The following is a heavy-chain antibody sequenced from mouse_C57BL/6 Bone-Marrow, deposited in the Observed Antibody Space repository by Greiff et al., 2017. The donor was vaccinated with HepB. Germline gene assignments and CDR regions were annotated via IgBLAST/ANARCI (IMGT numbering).Heavy chain of an antibody. CDR1: GYTFTSYG. J-gene: IGHJ1*03. Sequence: VMLVESGAELARPGASVKLSCKASGYTFTSYGISWVKQRTGQGLEWIGEIYPRSGNTYYNEKFKGKGTLTADKYSSTAYMELRSLTSEDSAVYFCARWGTTDWYFDVWGTGTTVTVSS. V-gene: IGHV1-81*01. CDR3: ARWGTTDWYFDV. CDR2: IYPRSGNT. D-gene: IGHD1-1*01.